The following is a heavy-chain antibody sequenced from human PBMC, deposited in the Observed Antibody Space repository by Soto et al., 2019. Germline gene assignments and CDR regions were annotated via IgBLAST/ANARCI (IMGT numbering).Heavy chain of an antibody. Sequence: TLPLPCPDSGGPVNRCRYYLIYIPQQRSKCREWIGYIYYSGSTYYNPSLKSRVTISVDTSKNQFSLKLSSVTAADTAVYYCARDRLEDTAVRYYYYGMDVWGQGTTVTGS. CDR2: IYYSGST. CDR1: GGPVNRCRYY. V-gene: IGHV4-31*03. D-gene: IGHD5-18*01. CDR3: ARDRLEDTAVRYYYYGMDV. J-gene: IGHJ6*02.